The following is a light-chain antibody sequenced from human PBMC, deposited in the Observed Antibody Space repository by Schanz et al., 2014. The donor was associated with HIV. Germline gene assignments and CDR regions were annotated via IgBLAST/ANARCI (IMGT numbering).Light chain of an antibody. J-gene: IGKJ3*01. V-gene: IGKV3-20*01. CDR2: GAS. Sequence: EIVLTQSPVILSLSPGERATLSCRASQTVSNNLAWYQQKPGQAPRLLIYGASSRATGIPDRFTGSGSGTDFTLTISRLEPEDFAVYYCQHYGSSFGPGTKVDIK. CDR1: QTVSNN. CDR3: QHYGSS.